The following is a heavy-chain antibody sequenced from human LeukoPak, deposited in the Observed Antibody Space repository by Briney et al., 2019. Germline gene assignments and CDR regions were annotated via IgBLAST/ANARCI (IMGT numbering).Heavy chain of an antibody. CDR1: GYTFTGYY. V-gene: IGHV1-2*02. Sequence: ASVNVSCTASGYTFTGYYLHWVRQAPGQGLEWMGWINPNSGGTNYAQKFQGRVTMTRDTSISTAYMELSRLRSDDTAVYYCARRPRGNWFDPWGQGTLVTVSS. CDR2: INPNSGGT. J-gene: IGHJ5*02. CDR3: ARRPRGNWFDP.